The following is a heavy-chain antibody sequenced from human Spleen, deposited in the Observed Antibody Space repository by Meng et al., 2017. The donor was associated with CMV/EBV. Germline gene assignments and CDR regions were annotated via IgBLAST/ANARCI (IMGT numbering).Heavy chain of an antibody. CDR1: GFTFSSYA. D-gene: IGHD3-16*01. CDR2: IYSGGSST. CDR3: SRGGGFGSLSY. Sequence: GESLKISCAASGFTFSSYAMSWVRQAPGKGLEWVSVIYSGGSSTYYADSVKGRFTISRDNAKNSLYLQLNGLRPDDAAVYYCSRGGGFGSLSYWGQGTLVTVSS. V-gene: IGHV3-23*03. J-gene: IGHJ4*02.